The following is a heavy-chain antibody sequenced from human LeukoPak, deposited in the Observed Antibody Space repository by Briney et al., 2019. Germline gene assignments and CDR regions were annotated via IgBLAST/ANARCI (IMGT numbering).Heavy chain of an antibody. V-gene: IGHV3-33*01. J-gene: IGHJ2*01. Sequence: GGSLRLSCAASGFTFSSYGMHWVRQAPGKGLEWVAVIWYDGSNKYYADSVKGRFTISRDNSKNTLYLQMNSLRAEDTAVYYCARVAYCGGDCYHSEGRRNWYFDLWGRGTLVTVSS. CDR1: GFTFSSYG. CDR3: ARVAYCGGDCYHSEGRRNWYFDL. CDR2: IWYDGSNK. D-gene: IGHD2-21*02.